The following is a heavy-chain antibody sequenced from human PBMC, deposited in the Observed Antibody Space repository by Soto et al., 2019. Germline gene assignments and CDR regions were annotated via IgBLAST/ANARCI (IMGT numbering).Heavy chain of an antibody. CDR1: GYTLTNYA. Sequence: ASVKVSCKASGYTLTNYAMHWVRQAPGQSLEWMGWINAGHDNTKYSQKFQGRVTITRDTSASTAYLELSSLRSEDTAVYYCARDPAPYYYDSSGYYGVAFDIWGQGTMVTVSS. J-gene: IGHJ3*02. CDR3: ARDPAPYYYDSSGYYGVAFDI. D-gene: IGHD3-22*01. CDR2: INAGHDNT. V-gene: IGHV1-3*01.